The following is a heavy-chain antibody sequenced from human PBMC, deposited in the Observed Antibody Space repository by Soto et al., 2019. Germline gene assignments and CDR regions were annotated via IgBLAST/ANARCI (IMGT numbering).Heavy chain of an antibody. Sequence: ETRSLTCTVSGGSISSSSYYWGWIRQPPGKGLEWIGSIYYSGSTYYNPSLKSRVTISVDTSKNQFSLKLSSVTAADTAGYYCARAEGGIFDYWGQGTLVTVSS. CDR2: IYYSGST. CDR1: GGSISSSSYY. J-gene: IGHJ4*02. CDR3: ARAEGGIFDY. V-gene: IGHV4-39*07.